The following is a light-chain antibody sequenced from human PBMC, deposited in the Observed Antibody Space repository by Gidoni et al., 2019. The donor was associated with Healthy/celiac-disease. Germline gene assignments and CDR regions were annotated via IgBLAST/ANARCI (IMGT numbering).Light chain of an antibody. V-gene: IGLV1-40*01. J-gene: IGLJ1*01. Sequence: QSVLTQPPSVSGAPGQRGTISCTGSSSNIGAGYDVHWYQQLPGTAPNLLIYGKSNRPSGVPDRFSGSKSGTSASLAITGLQAEDEADYYCQSYDSSLSGYVFGTGTKVTVL. CDR2: GKS. CDR3: QSYDSSLSGYV. CDR1: SSNIGAGYD.